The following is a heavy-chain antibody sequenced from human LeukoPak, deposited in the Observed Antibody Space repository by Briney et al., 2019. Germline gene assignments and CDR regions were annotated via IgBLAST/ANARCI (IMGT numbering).Heavy chain of an antibody. D-gene: IGHD3-10*01. J-gene: IGHJ4*02. V-gene: IGHV4-4*07. Sequence: SETLSLTCTVSGAPVNFYYLSWIRHSAEKGLEWIGRIDTRRNTNYNPSLKSRVTLSVDTSRNLFSLMLSSVTAADTAVYYCAKESRLGGASGSHHFDYWGQGVLVTTSS. CDR2: IDTRRNT. CDR1: GAPVNFYY. CDR3: AKESRLGGASGSHHFDY.